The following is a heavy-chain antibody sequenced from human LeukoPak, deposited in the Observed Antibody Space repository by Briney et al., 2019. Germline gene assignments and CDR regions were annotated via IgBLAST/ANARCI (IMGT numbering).Heavy chain of an antibody. CDR3: ARDDVVVPAAPVDYYYGMDV. CDR1: GFTFSSYW. V-gene: IGHV3-7*01. CDR2: IKQDGSEK. D-gene: IGHD2-2*01. Sequence: GESLKISCAASGFTFSSYWMSWVRQAPGKGLEWVANIKQDGSEKYYVDSVKGRFTISRDNAKNSLYLQMNSLRAEDTAVYYCARDDVVVPAAPVDYYYGMDVWGQGTTVTVSS. J-gene: IGHJ6*02.